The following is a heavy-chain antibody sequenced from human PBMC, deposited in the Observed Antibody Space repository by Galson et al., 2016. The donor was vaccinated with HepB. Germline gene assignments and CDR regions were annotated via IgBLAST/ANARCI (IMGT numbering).Heavy chain of an antibody. CDR3: ARSYGIRAGTTVYGMDV. V-gene: IGHV3-21*01. J-gene: IGHJ6*02. CDR2: ITSSGSLT. Sequence: SLRLSCAASGLTFGSYTMTWVRQAPGKGLEWVSAITSSGSLTYYADSVKGRFTISRDNAKKSLYLQMNSLRAEDTAVYYCARSYGIRAGTTVYGMDVRAKGPRSPSP. D-gene: IGHD1-1*01. CDR1: GLTFGSYT.